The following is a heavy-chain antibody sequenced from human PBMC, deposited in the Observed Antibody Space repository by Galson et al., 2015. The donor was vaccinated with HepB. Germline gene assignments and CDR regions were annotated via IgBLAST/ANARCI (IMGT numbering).Heavy chain of an antibody. CDR1: GGSISSGGYY. Sequence: TLSLTCTVSGGSISSGGYYWSWIRQHPGKGLEWIGYIYYSGSTYYNPSLKSRVTISVDTSKNQFSLKLSSVTAADTAVYYCARGPPTEDIVVVPAAPAGYYYGMDVWGQGTTVTVSS. V-gene: IGHV4-31*03. J-gene: IGHJ6*02. D-gene: IGHD2-2*01. CDR3: ARGPPTEDIVVVPAAPAGYYYGMDV. CDR2: IYYSGST.